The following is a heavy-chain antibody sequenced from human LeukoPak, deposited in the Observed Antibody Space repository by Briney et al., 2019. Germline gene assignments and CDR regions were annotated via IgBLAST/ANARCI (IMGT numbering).Heavy chain of an antibody. CDR2: ISSSSSYI. J-gene: IGHJ4*02. D-gene: IGHD3-3*01. CDR3: ARDPNYGFWSGYYIAYFDY. V-gene: IGHV3-21*01. CDR1: GFIFSGYS. Sequence: GGSLRLSCAASGFIFSGYSMTWVRQAPGKGLEWVSSISSSSSYIYYADSVKGRFTISRDNAKDSLYLQMNSLRAEDTAVYYCARDPNYGFWSGYYIAYFDYWGQGTLVTVSS.